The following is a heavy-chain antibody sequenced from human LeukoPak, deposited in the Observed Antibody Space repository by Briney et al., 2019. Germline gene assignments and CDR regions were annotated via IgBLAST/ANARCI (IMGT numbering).Heavy chain of an antibody. CDR3: ARVVRRELYYFDY. J-gene: IGHJ4*02. Sequence: PGGSLRLSCATSGFTFSSYSMNWVRQAPGKGLEWVSSISSSSSYIYYADSVKGRFIISRDNAKNSLYLQMNSLRAEDTAVHYCARVVRRELYYFDYWGQGTLVTVSS. CDR1: GFTFSSYS. V-gene: IGHV3-21*01. D-gene: IGHD1-26*01. CDR2: ISSSSSYI.